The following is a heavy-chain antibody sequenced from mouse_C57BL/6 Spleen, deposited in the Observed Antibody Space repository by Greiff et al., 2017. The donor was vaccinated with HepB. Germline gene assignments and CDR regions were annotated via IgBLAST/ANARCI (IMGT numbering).Heavy chain of an antibody. Sequence: EVQLQQSGPELVKPGASVKISCKASGYTFTDYYMNWVKQSHGKSLEWIGDINPNNGGTSYNQKFKGKATLTVDKSSSTAYMELRSLTSEDSAVYYCARRDGYYSLFAYWGQGTLVTVSA. CDR2: INPNNGGT. CDR1: GYTFTDYY. V-gene: IGHV1-26*01. CDR3: ARRDGYYSLFAY. J-gene: IGHJ3*01. D-gene: IGHD2-3*01.